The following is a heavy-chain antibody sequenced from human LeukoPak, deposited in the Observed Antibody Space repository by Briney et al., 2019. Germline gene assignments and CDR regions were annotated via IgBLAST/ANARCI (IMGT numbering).Heavy chain of an antibody. D-gene: IGHD2-15*01. CDR1: GFTFSNAW. J-gene: IGHJ4*02. V-gene: IGHV3-15*01. Sequence: GGSLRLSCAASGFTFSNAWMSWVRQAPGKGLEWVGRIKSKADGGTTDYAAPVKGRFTISRDDSKNTLYLQMNSLKTEDTAVYYCTTDKDIVVVVAAFDYWGEGALVTVSS. CDR2: IKSKADGGTT. CDR3: TTDKDIVVVVAAFDY.